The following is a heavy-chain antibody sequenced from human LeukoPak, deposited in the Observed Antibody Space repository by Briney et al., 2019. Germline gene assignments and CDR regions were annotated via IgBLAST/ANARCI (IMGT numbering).Heavy chain of an antibody. J-gene: IGHJ4*02. V-gene: IGHV3-23*01. CDR2: INSSGGST. CDR1: GFTFSTYA. D-gene: IGHD2-21*01. Sequence: GGSLRLSCAASGFTFSTYAMSWVRQAPGKGLEWVSTINSSGGSTYYADSAKGRFTISRDNSKNTLFLQMISLRADDTAVYYCAKGVVPDDWGQGTLVTVSS. CDR3: AKGVVPDD.